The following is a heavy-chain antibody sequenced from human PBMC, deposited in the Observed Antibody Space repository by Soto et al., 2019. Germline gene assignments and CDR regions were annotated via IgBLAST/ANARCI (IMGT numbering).Heavy chain of an antibody. CDR1: GFTFSSYD. V-gene: IGHV3-13*01. D-gene: IGHD3-3*01. J-gene: IGHJ4*02. CDR3: ARGLTDLDASGWYFDY. CDR2: IGTAGDT. Sequence: GSLRLSCAASGFTFSSYDMHWVRQATGKGLEWVSAIGTAGDTYYPGSVKGRFTISRENAKNSLYLQMNSLRAEDTAVYYCARGLTDLDASGWYFDYWGQGTLVTVSS.